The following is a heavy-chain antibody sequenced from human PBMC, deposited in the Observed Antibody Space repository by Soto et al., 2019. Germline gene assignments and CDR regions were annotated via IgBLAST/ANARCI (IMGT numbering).Heavy chain of an antibody. J-gene: IGHJ4*02. D-gene: IGHD4-17*01. CDR2: IIPIFGTA. V-gene: IGHV1-69*05. Sequence: ASVKVSCKASGGTFSSYAISWVRQAPGQGLEWMGGIIPIFGTANYAQKFQGRVTMTTDTSTSTAYMELRSLRSDDTAVYYCARWSDYGGFHYWGQGTLVTVSS. CDR3: ARWSDYGGFHY. CDR1: GGTFSSYA.